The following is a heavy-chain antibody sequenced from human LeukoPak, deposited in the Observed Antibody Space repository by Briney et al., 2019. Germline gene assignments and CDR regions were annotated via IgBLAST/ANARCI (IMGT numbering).Heavy chain of an antibody. Sequence: SETLSLTCTVSGGSISSYYWSWIRQPAGKGLEWIGRIYTSGSTNYNPSLKSRVTMSVDTSKNQFSLKLSFVSAADTAVYYCARELLWFGELSSNFDYWGQGTLVTVSS. CDR1: GGSISSYY. J-gene: IGHJ4*02. D-gene: IGHD3-10*01. V-gene: IGHV4-4*07. CDR2: IYTSGST. CDR3: ARELLWFGELSSNFDY.